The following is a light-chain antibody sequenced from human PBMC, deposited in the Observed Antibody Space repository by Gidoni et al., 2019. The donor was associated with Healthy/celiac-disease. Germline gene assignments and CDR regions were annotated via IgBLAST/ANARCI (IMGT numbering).Light chain of an antibody. CDR2: DVI. Sequence: QSALTQPASVSGSPGQSITISCTGTSSDVGVYNYVSWYQQHPGKAPKLMIYDVINRPSGVSNRFSGSKSGNTASLSISGLQAEDEADYYCNSYTSSSTRVFGTGTKVTVL. J-gene: IGLJ1*01. CDR1: SSDVGVYNY. V-gene: IGLV2-14*03. CDR3: NSYTSSSTRV.